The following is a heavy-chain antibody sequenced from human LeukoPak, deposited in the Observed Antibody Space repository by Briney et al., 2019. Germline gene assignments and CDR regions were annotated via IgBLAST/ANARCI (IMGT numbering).Heavy chain of an antibody. D-gene: IGHD5-18*01. CDR2: ISGSGSTI. CDR1: GFTFSDYY. Sequence: AGGSLRLSCAASGFTFSDYYMSWIRQAPGKGLEWVSYISGSGSTIYYADSVKGRFTISRDNAKNSLYLQMNSLRAEDTAVYYCAREGTAMVDFDYWGQGTLVTVSS. J-gene: IGHJ4*02. V-gene: IGHV3-11*01. CDR3: AREGTAMVDFDY.